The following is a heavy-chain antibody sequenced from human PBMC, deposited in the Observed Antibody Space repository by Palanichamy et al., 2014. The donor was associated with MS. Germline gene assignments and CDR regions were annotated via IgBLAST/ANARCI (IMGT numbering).Heavy chain of an antibody. CDR3: ARLRKNFDGNAHYYYYFDY. CDR2: VYYSGST. J-gene: IGHJ4*02. V-gene: IGHV4-59*08. CDR1: GGPINNSY. Sequence: QVQLQASGPGLVKPSETLSLTCTVSGGPINNSYWSWIRQPPGKGLEWIGYVYYSGSTNYKPSLKSRVTISVDTSENHFSLKLSSVTAADTAVYFCARLRKNFDGNAHYYYYFDYWGQGTLVTVSS. D-gene: IGHD3-22*01.